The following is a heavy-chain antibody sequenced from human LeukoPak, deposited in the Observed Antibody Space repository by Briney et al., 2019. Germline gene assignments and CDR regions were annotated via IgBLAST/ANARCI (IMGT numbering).Heavy chain of an antibody. CDR2: VSASGFT. CDR3: AKARTANDYGAGSFYKGFDS. V-gene: IGHV3-23*01. Sequence: GGSLRLSCVASGFSAFGLCSHAMSWVRQAAGKGLEWVSVVSASGFTSYADSVKGRFTISRDKSKNTVYLDMDTLRAEDTALYYCAKARTANDYGAGSFYKGFDSWGQGTLVTVSS. D-gene: IGHD3-10*01. J-gene: IGHJ4*02. CDR1: GFSAFGLCSHA.